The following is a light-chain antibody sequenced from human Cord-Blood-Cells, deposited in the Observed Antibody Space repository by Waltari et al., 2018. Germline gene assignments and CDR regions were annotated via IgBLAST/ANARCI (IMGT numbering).Light chain of an antibody. CDR2: AAS. V-gene: IGKV1-27*01. J-gene: IGKJ1*01. CDR1: QGISNY. Sequence: DIQMTQSPSSLYASVGDRVTITCRSSQGISNYLAWYQQKPGKVPKLLIYAASTLQSGGPSRFSGSGSGTDFTLTISSLQPEDVATYYCQKYNSAPPWTFGQGTKVEIK. CDR3: QKYNSAPPWT.